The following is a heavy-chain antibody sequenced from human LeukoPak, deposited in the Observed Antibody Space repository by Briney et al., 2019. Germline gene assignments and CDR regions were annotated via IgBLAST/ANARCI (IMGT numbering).Heavy chain of an antibody. J-gene: IGHJ6*03. V-gene: IGHV3-11*01. CDR2: ISSSGSTI. D-gene: IGHD4-11*01. CDR3: ARGYDYSNSDYYYYMDV. CDR1: GFTFSDYY. Sequence: GGSLRPSCAASGFTFSDYYMSWIRQAPGKGLAWVSYISSSGSTIYYADSVKGRFTISRDNAKNSLYLQMNSLRAEDTAVYYCARGYDYSNSDYYYYMDVWGKGTTVTVSS.